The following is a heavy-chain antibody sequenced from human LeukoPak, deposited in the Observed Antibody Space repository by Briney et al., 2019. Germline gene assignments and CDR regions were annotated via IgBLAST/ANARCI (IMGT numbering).Heavy chain of an antibody. V-gene: IGHV3-30-3*01. CDR1: GFTFSTYA. Sequence: GRSLRLSCAASGFTFSTYAMHWVRQAPGKGLEWVAAISYDGNTKYYADSVRGRFTISRDHSKNTLYLQMNSLRAEDTAVYYCARDAAEHYFDYWGQGTLVTVSS. CDR2: ISYDGNTK. D-gene: IGHD1-26*01. CDR3: ARDAAEHYFDY. J-gene: IGHJ4*02.